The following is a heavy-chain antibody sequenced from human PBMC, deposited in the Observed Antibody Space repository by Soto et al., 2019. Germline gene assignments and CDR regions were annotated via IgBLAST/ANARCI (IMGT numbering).Heavy chain of an antibody. CDR2: ISAHNGNT. D-gene: IGHD5-18*01. Sequence: GASVKVSCKASGYDFTKYAISWVRQAPGQGLEWMGWISAHNGNTNYAEKLQDRVTMTTDTSTSTAYMELRSLRSDDTAVYYCARMDMYTTMGTLDVWGLGTTVTVSS. V-gene: IGHV1-18*01. CDR3: ARMDMYTTMGTLDV. J-gene: IGHJ6*02. CDR1: GYDFTKYA.